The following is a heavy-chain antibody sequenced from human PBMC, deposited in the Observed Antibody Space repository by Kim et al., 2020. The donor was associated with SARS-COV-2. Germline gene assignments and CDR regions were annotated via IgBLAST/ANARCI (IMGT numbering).Heavy chain of an antibody. J-gene: IGHJ3*02. D-gene: IGHD2-15*01. Sequence: GGSLRLSCAASGFTFSDYYMSWIRQAPGKGLEWVSYISSSSSYTNYADSVKGRFTISRDNAKNSLYLQMNSLRAEDTAVYYCARDQTYCSGGSCYSSAFDIWGQGTMVTVSS. CDR2: ISSSSSYT. CDR3: ARDQTYCSGGSCYSSAFDI. CDR1: GFTFSDYY. V-gene: IGHV3-11*05.